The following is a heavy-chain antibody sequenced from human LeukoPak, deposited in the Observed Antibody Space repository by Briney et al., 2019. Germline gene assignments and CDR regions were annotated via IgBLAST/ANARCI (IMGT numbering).Heavy chain of an antibody. D-gene: IGHD1-1*01. V-gene: IGHV4-34*01. CDR2: INHSGST. J-gene: IGHJ5*02. CDR1: GGSFSGYY. CDR3: ARGASGGGWNDGWFDP. Sequence: SETLSLTCPVYGGSFSGYYWSWIRQPPGKGLEWIGEINHSGSTNYNPSLKSRVTISVDTSKNQFSLKLSSVTAADTAVYYCARGASGGGWNDGWFDPWGQGTLVTVSS.